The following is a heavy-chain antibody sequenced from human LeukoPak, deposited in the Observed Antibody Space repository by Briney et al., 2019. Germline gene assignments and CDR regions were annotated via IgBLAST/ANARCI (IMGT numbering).Heavy chain of an antibody. V-gene: IGHV4-59*08. CDR3: ARHGVTAMVWGFDY. CDR1: GGSISSYY. J-gene: IGHJ4*02. D-gene: IGHD5-18*01. CDR2: IYYSGST. Sequence: SETLSLTCTVSGGSISSYYWSWIRQPPGKGLEWIGYIYYSGSTNYNPSLKSRVTISVDTSKSQFSLKLSSVTAADTAVYYCARHGVTAMVWGFDYWGQGTLVTVSS.